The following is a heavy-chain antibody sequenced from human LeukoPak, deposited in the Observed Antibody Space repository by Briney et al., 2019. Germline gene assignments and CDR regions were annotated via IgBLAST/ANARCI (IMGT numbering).Heavy chain of an antibody. J-gene: IGHJ4*02. CDR1: GYTFTGYY. CDR3: ARVYRRSGASCYNY. D-gene: IGHD2-2*02. Sequence: ASVKVSCKASGYTFTGYYMHWVRQAPGQGLEWMGWINPNSGGTNYAQKFQGRVTMTRDTSISTAYMELSRLRSDDTAVYYCARVYRRSGASCYNYWGQGALVTVSS. V-gene: IGHV1-2*02. CDR2: INPNSGGT.